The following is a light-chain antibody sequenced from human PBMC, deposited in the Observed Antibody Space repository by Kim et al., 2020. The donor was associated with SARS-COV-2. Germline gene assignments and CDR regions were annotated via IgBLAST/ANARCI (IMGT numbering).Light chain of an antibody. CDR2: GAS. J-gene: IGKJ2*01. V-gene: IGKV3-15*01. CDR3: QQYNNWPPFT. Sequence: GSPGESATLPCRASQSVRNNLAWYQQTPGQAPRLLIYGASTRATGIPARFSGSGSGTEFTLIISSLQSEDFAVYYCQQYNNWPPFTFGQGTKLEI. CDR1: QSVRNN.